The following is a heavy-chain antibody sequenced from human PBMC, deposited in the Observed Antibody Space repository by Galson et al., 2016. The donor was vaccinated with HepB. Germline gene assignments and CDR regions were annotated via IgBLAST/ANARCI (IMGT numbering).Heavy chain of an antibody. J-gene: IGHJ5*01. Sequence: SLRLSCAASGFALSSFNMNWVRQTPGKGLEWISYISSSRNTIDYADSVKGRFTISRVDAKNSLYLQMNNLSVGDTAIYHCAQEVGWLRFAFGSWGQGTLVTVSS. CDR2: ISSSRNTI. CDR1: GFALSSFN. D-gene: IGHD5-12*01. V-gene: IGHV3-48*01. CDR3: AQEVGWLRFAFGS.